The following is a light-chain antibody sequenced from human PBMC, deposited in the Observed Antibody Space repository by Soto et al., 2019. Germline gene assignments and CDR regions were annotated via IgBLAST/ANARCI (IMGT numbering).Light chain of an antibody. Sequence: EIVLTQSPGTLSLSPGDTATLSCRAGQPLNNNVSWYQQKPGQAPRLLIYGASTRATGIPARFSGSGSGTEFILTISGLEPEDSGIYHCHQHGGSPETFGQGTKVDIK. V-gene: IGKV3-20*01. CDR1: QPLNNN. CDR3: HQHGGSPET. CDR2: GAS. J-gene: IGKJ1*01.